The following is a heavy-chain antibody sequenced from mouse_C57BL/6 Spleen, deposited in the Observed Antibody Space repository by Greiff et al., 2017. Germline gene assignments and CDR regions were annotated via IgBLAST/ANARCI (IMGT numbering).Heavy chain of an antibody. Sequence: EVQLQQSGPELVKPGASVKMSCKASGYTFTDYNMHWVKQSHGKSLEWIGYINPNNGGTSYNQKFKGKATLTVNKSSSTAYMELRSLTSEDSTVYYGARGYYYYGSSWDYFDYWGQGTTLTVSS. CDR1: GYTFTDYN. D-gene: IGHD1-1*01. J-gene: IGHJ2*01. CDR3: ARGYYYYGSSWDYFDY. V-gene: IGHV1-22*01. CDR2: INPNNGGT.